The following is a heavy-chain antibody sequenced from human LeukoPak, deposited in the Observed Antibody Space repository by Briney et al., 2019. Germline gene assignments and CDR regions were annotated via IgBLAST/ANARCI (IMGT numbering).Heavy chain of an antibody. Sequence: PGGCLRLSCAASGFTFSSFGMNWVRQGPGRGLEWVSSIDGSGGDTHYADSVRGRFTISRDNSRNTLYLQMNTMSRYVKAEHYCARPWGDVSIATWFNPWGQGTRVTVSS. V-gene: IGHV3-23*01. D-gene: IGHD1-26*01. CDR2: IDGSGGDT. CDR3: ARPWGDVSIATWFNP. CDR1: GFTFSSFG. J-gene: IGHJ5*02.